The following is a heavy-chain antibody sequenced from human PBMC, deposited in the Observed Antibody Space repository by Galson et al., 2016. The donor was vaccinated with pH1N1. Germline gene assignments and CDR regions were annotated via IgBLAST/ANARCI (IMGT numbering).Heavy chain of an antibody. CDR1: GYTFTSNA. CDR2: INTNTGNP. J-gene: IGHJ6*02. V-gene: IGHV7-4-1*02. Sequence: SVKVSCKASGYTFTSNAMNWVRQAPGKGLEWMGGINTNTGNPTYAQGFTGRFVFSLDPSVSKAYLKISSLKAEDTAVYNCAKSYCSSTSCYGGSYYYYGMDVWGQGTTVTVSS. CDR3: AKSYCSSTSCYGGSYYYYGMDV. D-gene: IGHD2-2*01.